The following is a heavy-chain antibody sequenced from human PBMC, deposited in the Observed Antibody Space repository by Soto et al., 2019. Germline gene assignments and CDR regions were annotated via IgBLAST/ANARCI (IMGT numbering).Heavy chain of an antibody. D-gene: IGHD1-1*01. CDR2: ISSDGSNK. Sequence: GGSLRLSCAASGFTFSSYGMHCVRQAPGKGLEWVAVISSDGSNKYYADSVKGRFTISRDNAKNTLHLQMNSLRAEDTAVYYCAKDPTSGGTGYGRQGTLVTVSS. CDR1: GFTFSSYG. V-gene: IGHV3-30*18. CDR3: AKDPTSGGTGY. J-gene: IGHJ4*02.